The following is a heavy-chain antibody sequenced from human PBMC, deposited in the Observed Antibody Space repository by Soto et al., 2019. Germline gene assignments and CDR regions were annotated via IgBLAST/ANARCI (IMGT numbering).Heavy chain of an antibody. CDR1: GGTFSSYA. V-gene: IGHV1-69*13. Sequence: SVKVSCKASGGTFSSYAISWVRQAPGQGREWMGGIIPIFGTANYAQKFQGRVTITADESTSTAYMELSSLRSEDTAVYYCARDRGDGYNLGGCIDYWGQGTLVTVSS. CDR2: IIPIFGTA. D-gene: IGHD5-12*01. CDR3: ARDRGDGYNLGGCIDY. J-gene: IGHJ4*02.